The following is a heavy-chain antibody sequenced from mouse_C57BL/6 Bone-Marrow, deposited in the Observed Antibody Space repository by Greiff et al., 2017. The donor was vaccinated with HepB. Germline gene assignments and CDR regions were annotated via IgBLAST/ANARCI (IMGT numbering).Heavy chain of an antibody. V-gene: IGHV14-2*01. CDR1: GFNFKDYY. CDR2: IDPEDGET. J-gene: IGHJ2*01. CDR3: ARGSTVVPYYDY. Sequence: EVKLLESGAELVKPGASVKLSCTASGFNFKDYYMHWVKQRTEQGLEWIGRIDPEDGETKYAPKFQGKATITADTSSNTAYLQLSSLTSEDTAVYYCARGSTVVPYYDYWGQGTTLTVAS. D-gene: IGHD1-1*01.